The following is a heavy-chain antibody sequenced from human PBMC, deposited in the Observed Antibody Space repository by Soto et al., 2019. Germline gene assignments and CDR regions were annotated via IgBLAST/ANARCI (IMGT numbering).Heavy chain of an antibody. D-gene: IGHD6-13*01. J-gene: IGHJ4*02. CDR1: GFTFSSYA. CDR3: AKDRVRIAAAGMFSHY. V-gene: IGHV3-23*01. Sequence: GGSLRLSCAASGFTFSSYAMSWVRQAPGKGLEWVSAISGSGGSTYYADSVKGRFTISRDNSKNTLYLQMNSLRAEDTAVYYCAKDRVRIAAAGMFSHYWGQGTLVTVSS. CDR2: ISGSGGST.